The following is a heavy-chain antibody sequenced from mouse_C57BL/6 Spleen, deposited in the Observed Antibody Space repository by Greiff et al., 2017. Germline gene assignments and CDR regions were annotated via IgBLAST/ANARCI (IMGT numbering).Heavy chain of an antibody. J-gene: IGHJ1*03. CDR1: DFSLTSYG. Sequence: VQLKQSGPGLVQPSQSLSITCTVSDFSLTSYGVHWVRQSPGKGLEWLGVIWSGGSTDYNAAFISRLSISKDNSKSQVFFKMNSLQADDTAIYYCARNPRYDYDERYFDVWGTGTTVTVSS. V-gene: IGHV2-2*01. D-gene: IGHD2-4*01. CDR3: ARNPRYDYDERYFDV. CDR2: IWSGGST.